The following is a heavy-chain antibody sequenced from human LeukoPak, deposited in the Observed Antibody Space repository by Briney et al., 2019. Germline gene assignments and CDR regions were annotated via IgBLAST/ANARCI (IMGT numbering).Heavy chain of an antibody. CDR2: IYYSGST. J-gene: IGHJ4*02. V-gene: IGHV4-39*01. Sequence: ASETLSLTCTVSGGSISSSSYYWGWIRQPPGKGLEWIGSIYYSGSTYYNPSLKSRVTISVDTSKNQFSLKLSSVTAADTAVYYCARRLGASIDYWGQGTLVTVSS. CDR3: ARRLGASIDY. CDR1: GGSISSSSYY. D-gene: IGHD3-16*01.